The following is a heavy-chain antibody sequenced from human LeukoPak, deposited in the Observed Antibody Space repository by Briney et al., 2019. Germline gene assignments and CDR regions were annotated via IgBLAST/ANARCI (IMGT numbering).Heavy chain of an antibody. CDR1: GYTFTSYG. CDR3: ARGEQQLPPYYYYYYGMDV. Sequence: ASVKVSCKASGYTFTSYGISWVRQAPGQGLEWMGWISAYNGNTNYAQKLQGRVTMTTDTSTSTAYMELRSLRSDDTAVYYCARGEQQLPPYYYYYYGMDVWGQGTSVTVSS. V-gene: IGHV1-18*01. J-gene: IGHJ6*02. D-gene: IGHD6-13*01. CDR2: ISAYNGNT.